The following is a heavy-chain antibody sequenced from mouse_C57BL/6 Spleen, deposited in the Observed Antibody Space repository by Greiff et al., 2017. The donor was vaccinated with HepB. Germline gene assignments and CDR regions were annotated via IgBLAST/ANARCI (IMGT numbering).Heavy chain of an antibody. CDR1: GFNIKDYY. J-gene: IGHJ4*01. D-gene: IGHD1-1*01. Sequence: EVQLQQSGAELVKPGASVKLSCTASGFNIKDYYMHWVKQGPEQGLGWIGRIDPEDGETKYAPKFQGKATITADTSSNTAYLQLSSLTSEDTAVYYCARHYGSSYGYAMDYWGQGTSVTVSS. V-gene: IGHV14-2*01. CDR2: IDPEDGET. CDR3: ARHYGSSYGYAMDY.